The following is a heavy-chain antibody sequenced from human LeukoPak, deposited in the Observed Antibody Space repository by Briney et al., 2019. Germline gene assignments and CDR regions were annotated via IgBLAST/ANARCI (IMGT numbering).Heavy chain of an antibody. Sequence: PSETLSLTCTVSGGSIGSRNYYWGWIRQPPGKGLEWIGEINHSGSTNYNPSLKSRVTISVDTSKNQFSLKLSSVTAADTAVYYCARGSVADYWGQGTLVTVSS. CDR2: INHSGST. V-gene: IGHV4-39*07. CDR1: GGSIGSRNYY. CDR3: ARGSVADY. J-gene: IGHJ4*02. D-gene: IGHD2-21*01.